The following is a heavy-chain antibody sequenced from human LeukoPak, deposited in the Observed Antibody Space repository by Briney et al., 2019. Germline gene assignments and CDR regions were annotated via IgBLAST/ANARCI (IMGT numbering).Heavy chain of an antibody. V-gene: IGHV3-7*03. CDR3: AKAGMGQQLVYFDY. Sequence: GGSLRLSCAASGFTFSSYSMNWVRQAPGKGLEWVANIKQDGSEKYYVDSVKGRFTISRDNAKNSLYLQMNSLRAGDTAVYYCAKAGMGQQLVYFDYWGQGTLVTVSS. D-gene: IGHD6-13*01. CDR2: IKQDGSEK. J-gene: IGHJ4*02. CDR1: GFTFSSYS.